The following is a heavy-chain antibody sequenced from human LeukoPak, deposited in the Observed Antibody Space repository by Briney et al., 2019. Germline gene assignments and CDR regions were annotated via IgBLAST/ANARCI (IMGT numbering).Heavy chain of an antibody. CDR2: ISAYNGNT. Sequence: ASVKVSCKASGYTFTSYGISWVRQAPGQGLEWMGWISAYNGNTNYAQKLQGRVTMTTDTSTSTAYMELRSLRSDDTAVYYCARDFRRYCSGGSCYSDYWGQGTLVTVPS. CDR1: GYTFTSYG. D-gene: IGHD2-15*01. J-gene: IGHJ4*02. V-gene: IGHV1-18*01. CDR3: ARDFRRYCSGGSCYSDY.